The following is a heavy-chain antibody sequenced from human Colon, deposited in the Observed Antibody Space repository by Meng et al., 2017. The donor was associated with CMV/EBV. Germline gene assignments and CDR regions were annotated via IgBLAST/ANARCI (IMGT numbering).Heavy chain of an antibody. CDR2: ISSSSSYI. J-gene: IGHJ6*02. Sequence: GGSLRLSCVGSGFTFEDYGMGWVRQAPGKGLEWVSSISSSSSYIYYADSVKGRFTISRDNAKNSLYLQMNSLRAEDTAVYYCARGGQLGPYYYYGMDVWGQGTTVTVSS. CDR1: GFTFEDYG. D-gene: IGHD6-6*01. V-gene: IGHV3-21*01. CDR3: ARGGQLGPYYYYGMDV.